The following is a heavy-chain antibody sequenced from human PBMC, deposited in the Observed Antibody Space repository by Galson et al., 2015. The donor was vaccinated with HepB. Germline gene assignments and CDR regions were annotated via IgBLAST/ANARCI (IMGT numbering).Heavy chain of an antibody. CDR3: AATFEYSTPDYEPFLDY. CDR1: GGTFSSYA. V-gene: IGHV1-69*13. CDR2: IIPIFGIA. J-gene: IGHJ4*02. D-gene: IGHD6-6*01. Sequence: SVKVSCKASGGTFSSYAISWVRQAPGQGLEWMGGIIPIFGIANYAQKFQGRVTITADESTSTAHMELSSLRSDDTAVYYCAATFEYSTPDYEPFLDYWGQGTLVTVSS.